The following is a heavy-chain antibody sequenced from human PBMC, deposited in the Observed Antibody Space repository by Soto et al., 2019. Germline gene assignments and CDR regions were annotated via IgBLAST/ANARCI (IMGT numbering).Heavy chain of an antibody. CDR2: INHSGST. CDR3: ARVWFGESHYYYGMDV. J-gene: IGHJ6*02. CDR1: GGSFSGYY. Sequence: SETLSLTCAVYGGSFSGYYWSWIRQPPGKGLEWIGEINHSGSTNYNPSLKSRVTISVDTSKNQFSLKLSSVTAADTAVYYCARVWFGESHYYYGMDVWGQGTTVTVSS. D-gene: IGHD3-10*01. V-gene: IGHV4-34*01.